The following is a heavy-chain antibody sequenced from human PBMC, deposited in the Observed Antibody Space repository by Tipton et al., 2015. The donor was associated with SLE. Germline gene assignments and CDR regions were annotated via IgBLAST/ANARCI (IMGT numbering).Heavy chain of an antibody. J-gene: IGHJ5*02. Sequence: TLSLSSTVSGGSISSHYWSWFRQPPGKGLEWIGYLYYRGNTKYNPSLYSRVTISLDTSRTQFSLKLSSVTASDTAVYYCARDGRGYCDNSGCSEYHWFDPWGQGTLVTVSS. CDR3: ARDGRGYCDNSGCSEYHWFDP. CDR2: LYYRGNT. V-gene: IGHV4-59*11. CDR1: GGSISSHY. D-gene: IGHD2-15*01.